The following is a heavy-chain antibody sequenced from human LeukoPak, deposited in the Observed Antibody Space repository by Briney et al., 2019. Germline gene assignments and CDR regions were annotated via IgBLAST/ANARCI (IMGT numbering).Heavy chain of an antibody. CDR3: TRPSHYYGSGSYDF. CDR1: GGSISSGGYP. Sequence: SETLSLTCAVSGGSISSGGYPWSWIRQPPGKGLEWIGYIYHSGSTYYNPSLKSRVTISVDRSKNQFSLKLSSVTAADTAVYYCTRPSHYYGSGSYDFWGQGTLVTVSS. V-gene: IGHV4-30-2*01. J-gene: IGHJ4*02. CDR2: IYHSGST. D-gene: IGHD3-10*01.